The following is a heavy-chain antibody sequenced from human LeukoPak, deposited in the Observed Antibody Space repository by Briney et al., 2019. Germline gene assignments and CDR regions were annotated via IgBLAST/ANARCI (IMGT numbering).Heavy chain of an antibody. Sequence: SETLSLTCTFSGDSIRSYYWSWIRQPPGKGLEWLGYIYYSGTTNYNPSLKGRLTMSLDTSKKQLSLRLTSVTAADTAVYYCARHLRSFPDCWGQGTLVTVSS. V-gene: IGHV4-59*08. D-gene: IGHD3-3*02. CDR3: ARHLRSFPDC. CDR2: IYYSGTT. J-gene: IGHJ4*02. CDR1: GDSIRSYY.